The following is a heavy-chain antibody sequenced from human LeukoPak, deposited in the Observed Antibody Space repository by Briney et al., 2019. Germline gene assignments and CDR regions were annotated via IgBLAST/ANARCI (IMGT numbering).Heavy chain of an antibody. V-gene: IGHV4-31*03. CDR2: IYYSGST. D-gene: IGHD4-11*01. CDR1: GGSISSGGYY. J-gene: IGHJ4*02. Sequence: PSETLSLTCTVSGGSISSGGYYWSWIRQHPGKGLEWIGYIYYSGSTFYNPSLKSRVTISVDTSKNQFSLKLSSVTAADTAVYYCARGYDYSNYDYWGQGTLVTVSS. CDR3: ARGYDYSNYDY.